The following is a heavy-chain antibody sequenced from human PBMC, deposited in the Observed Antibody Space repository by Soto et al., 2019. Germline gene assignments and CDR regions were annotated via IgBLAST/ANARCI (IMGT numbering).Heavy chain of an antibody. CDR2: FDPEDGET. Sequence: ASVKVSCKVSGYTLTELSMHWVRQAPGKGLEWMGGFDPEDGETIYAQKFQGRVTMTEDTSTDTAYMELSSLRSEDTAVYYCATVLVALEPNWFDPWRQGTPVPVSP. V-gene: IGHV1-24*01. CDR3: ATVLVALEPNWFDP. CDR1: GYTLTELS. J-gene: IGHJ5*02. D-gene: IGHD1-1*01.